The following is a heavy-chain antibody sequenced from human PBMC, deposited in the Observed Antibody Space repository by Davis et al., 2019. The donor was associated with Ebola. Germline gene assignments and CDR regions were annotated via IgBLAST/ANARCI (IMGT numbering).Heavy chain of an antibody. CDR3: ARVGSIAARPDFYYYYGMDV. V-gene: IGHV3-73*01. Sequence: GESLKISCAASGFTFSGSAMHWVRQTSGKGLEWVARIRSKANSYATAYAASVKGRFTISRDDSKNTAYLQMNSLKTEDTAVYYCARVGSIAARPDFYYYYGMDVWGQGTTVTVSS. D-gene: IGHD6-6*01. CDR2: IRSKANSYAT. J-gene: IGHJ6*02. CDR1: GFTFSGSA.